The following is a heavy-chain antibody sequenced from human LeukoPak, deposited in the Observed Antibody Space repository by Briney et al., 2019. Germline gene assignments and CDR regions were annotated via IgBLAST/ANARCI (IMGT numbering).Heavy chain of an antibody. D-gene: IGHD1-26*01. J-gene: IGHJ3*02. CDR1: GFTVSSNY. CDR3: ARDSGPDAFDI. Sequence: GGSLRLSCAASGFTVSSNYMSWVRQAPGKGLEWVSVINSGGSTYYADSLKGRFTISRDNTKNTLYLQINSRRAEDAAVYYCARDSGPDAFDIWGQGTMVTVSS. V-gene: IGHV3-66*02. CDR2: INSGGST.